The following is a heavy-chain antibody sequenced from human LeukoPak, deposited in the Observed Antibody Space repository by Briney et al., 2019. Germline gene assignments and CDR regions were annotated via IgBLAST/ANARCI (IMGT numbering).Heavy chain of an antibody. CDR1: GYTFTRYG. CDR2: ISAYNGNT. Sequence: ASVSVSYKPSGYTFTRYGISWVRQAPGQGLEWMGWISAYNGNTNYPQKYQGRVTMTSNTAMSTAYMELSSLRSEETAVYYCARWGDPGGDSSSWFYSYYYYYMDVWGKGTTVTVSS. D-gene: IGHD6-13*01. J-gene: IGHJ6*03. V-gene: IGHV1-18*01. CDR3: ARWGDPGGDSSSWFYSYYYYYMDV.